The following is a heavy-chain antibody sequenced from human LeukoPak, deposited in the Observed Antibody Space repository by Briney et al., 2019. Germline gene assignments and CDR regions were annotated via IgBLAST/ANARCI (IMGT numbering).Heavy chain of an antibody. CDR1: GVIISSYA. CDR2: ISGSGGST. D-gene: IGHD3-10*01. V-gene: IGHV3-23*01. CDR3: AKDGRAYYYGSGSYKAHY. Sequence: GGSLRLSCAASGVIISSYAMSWVRQAPGKGLEWVSAISGSGGSTYYADSVKGRFTISRDNSKNTLYLQMNSLRAEDTAVYYCAKDGRAYYYGSGSYKAHYWGQGTLVTVSS. J-gene: IGHJ4*02.